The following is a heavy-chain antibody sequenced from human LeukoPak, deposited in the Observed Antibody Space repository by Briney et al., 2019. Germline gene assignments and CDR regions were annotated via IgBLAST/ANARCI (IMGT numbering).Heavy chain of an antibody. D-gene: IGHD6-6*01. Sequence: GGSLRLSCAASGFTFNSYSMHWVRQAPGKGLEWEAVISYDGSNKYYADSVKGRFTISRDNSKNTLYLQMNSLRTEDTAVFYCARQAARPYDYWGQGTLVTVSS. CDR3: ARQAARPYDY. CDR1: GFTFNSYS. CDR2: ISYDGSNK. V-gene: IGHV3-30-3*01. J-gene: IGHJ4*02.